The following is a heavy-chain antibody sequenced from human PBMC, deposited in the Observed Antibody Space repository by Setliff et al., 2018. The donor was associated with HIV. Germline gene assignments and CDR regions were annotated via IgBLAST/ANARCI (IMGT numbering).Heavy chain of an antibody. CDR3: VRGWDDKVSTISAPYYYYMDV. CDR1: GGSLNGFY. V-gene: IGHV4-34*01. D-gene: IGHD5-12*01. J-gene: IGHJ6*03. Sequence: SETLSLTCAFYGGSLNGFYWSWIRQSPGKGLEWIGEINHSGSTNYNPSLKSRVTMRIDTSKNQFSLEVRSVTAADTAVYYCVRGWDDKVSTISAPYYYYMDVWSKGTTVTV. CDR2: INHSGST.